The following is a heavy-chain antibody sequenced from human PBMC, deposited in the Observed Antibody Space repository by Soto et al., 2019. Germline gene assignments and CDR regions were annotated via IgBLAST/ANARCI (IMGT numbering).Heavy chain of an antibody. V-gene: IGHV3-23*01. CDR2: ISGSGGST. J-gene: IGHJ4*02. CDR1: GFTFSSYA. CDR3: AKPVTDTVTTVVQRSTPPDY. Sequence: EVQLLESGGGLVQPGGSLRLSCAASGFTFSSYAMSWVRQAPGKGLEWVSAISGSGGSTYYADSVKGRFTISRDNSKNTLYLQMNSLRAEDTAVYYCAKPVTDTVTTVVQRSTPPDYWGQGTLVTVAS. D-gene: IGHD4-17*01.